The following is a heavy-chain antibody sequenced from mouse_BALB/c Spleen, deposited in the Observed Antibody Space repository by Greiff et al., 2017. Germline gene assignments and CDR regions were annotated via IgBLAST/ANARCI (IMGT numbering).Heavy chain of an antibody. CDR3: TRVRQAMDY. Sequence: LQQSGAELVRPGTSVKVSCKASGYTFTSYWMHWVKQRPGQGLEWIGNIYPGSGSTNYDEKFKSKATLTVDTSSSTAYMQLSSLTSEDSAVYYCTRVRQAMDYWGQGTTLTVSS. V-gene: IGHV1S22*01. CDR2: IYPGSGST. D-gene: IGHD2-14*01. CDR1: GYTFTSYW. J-gene: IGHJ2*01.